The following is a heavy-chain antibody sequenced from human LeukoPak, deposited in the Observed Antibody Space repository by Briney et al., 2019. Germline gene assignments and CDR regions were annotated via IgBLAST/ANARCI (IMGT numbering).Heavy chain of an antibody. CDR3: ARYGYSSSWYPIEYYYYYMDV. CDR1: GGSISSYY. Sequence: SETLSLTCTVSGGSISSYYCGWIRQPPGKGLEWIGSIYYSGSTYYNPSLKSRVTISVDTSKNQFSLKLSSVAAADTAVYYCARYGYSSSWYPIEYYYYYMDVWGKGTTVTVSS. J-gene: IGHJ6*03. V-gene: IGHV4-39*07. D-gene: IGHD6-13*01. CDR2: IYYSGST.